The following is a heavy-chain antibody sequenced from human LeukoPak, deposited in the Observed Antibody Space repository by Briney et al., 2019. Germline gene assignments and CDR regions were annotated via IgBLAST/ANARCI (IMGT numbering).Heavy chain of an antibody. Sequence: ASVKVSCKASGYSFTNYGISWVRQAPGPGLEWMGWISAYSGNANYAHKFLGRLTMTAATSTSTAYMELRSLTSADTAVYYCARVGDGYNHGFDYWGQGSLVTVSS. CDR3: ARVGDGYNHGFDY. D-gene: IGHD5-24*01. V-gene: IGHV1-18*01. CDR2: ISAYSGNA. J-gene: IGHJ4*02. CDR1: GYSFTNYG.